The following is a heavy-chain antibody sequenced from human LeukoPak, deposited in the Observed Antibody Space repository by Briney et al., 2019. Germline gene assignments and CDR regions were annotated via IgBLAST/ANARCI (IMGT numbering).Heavy chain of an antibody. CDR1: GFNLSIYD. V-gene: IGHV3-23*01. J-gene: IGHJ3*02. D-gene: IGHD1-26*01. CDR2: ISGSDDRT. CDR3: AKGLGGAFHI. Sequence: PGGSLRLSCAASGFNLSIYDMSWVRQAPGKGLEWVSVISGSDDRTDYADSVKGRFTIPRDNSQNTLCLQMDSLRAEDAAVYYCAKGLGGAFHIWGQGAMVTVSS.